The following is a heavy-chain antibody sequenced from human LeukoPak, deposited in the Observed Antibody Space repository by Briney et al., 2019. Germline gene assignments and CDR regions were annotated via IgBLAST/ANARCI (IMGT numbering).Heavy chain of an antibody. D-gene: IGHD2-8*01. J-gene: IGHJ4*02. Sequence: ASVKISCKASGYTFIHYHMHWVRQAPGKALECMGRVDPEDGRTIYAERFRDRVTITADRSTDTVYLEVTRLNPDDTAVYFCATVAMLSTAFYFDHWGQGTLVTVSS. V-gene: IGHV1-69-2*01. CDR3: ATVAMLSTAFYFDH. CDR1: GYTFIHYH. CDR2: VDPEDGRT.